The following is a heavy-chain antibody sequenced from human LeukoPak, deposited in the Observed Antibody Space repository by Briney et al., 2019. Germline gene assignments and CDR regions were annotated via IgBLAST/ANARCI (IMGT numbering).Heavy chain of an antibody. J-gene: IGHJ4*02. V-gene: IGHV4-4*07. CDR3: ARGPSYSYGYRHYFDY. CDR2: IYTSGST. Sequence: PSETLSLTCTVSGGSISSYYWSWIRQPAGKGLEWIGRIYTSGSTYYNPSLKSRVTISVDTSKNQFSLKLSSVTAADTVMYYCARGPSYSYGYRHYFDYWGQGTLVTVSS. D-gene: IGHD5-18*01. CDR1: GGSISSYY.